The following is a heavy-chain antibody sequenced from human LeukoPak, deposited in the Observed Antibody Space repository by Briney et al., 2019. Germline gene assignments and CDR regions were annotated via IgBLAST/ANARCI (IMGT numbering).Heavy chain of an antibody. J-gene: IGHJ4*02. CDR1: GGSFSGYY. CDR2: INHSGST. CDR3: ARALGWGNSGYYLYYFDY. D-gene: IGHD3-22*01. Sequence: PSETLSLTCAVYGGSFSGYYWSWIRQPPGKGLEWIGEINHSGSTNYNPSLKSRVTISVDTSKNQFSLKLSSVTAADTAVYYCARALGWGNSGYYLYYFDYWGQGTLVTVSS. V-gene: IGHV4-34*01.